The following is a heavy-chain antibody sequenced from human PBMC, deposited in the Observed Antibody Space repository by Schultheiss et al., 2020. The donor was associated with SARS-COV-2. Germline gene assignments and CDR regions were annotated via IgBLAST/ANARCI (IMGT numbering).Heavy chain of an antibody. J-gene: IGHJ4*02. CDR3: ARGSSGGNWNNDLDY. D-gene: IGHD1/OR15-1a*01. CDR1: KFTLRTYS. V-gene: IGHV3-30*04. CDR2: MSFDGSDE. Sequence: GGSLRLSCAASKFTLRTYSMHWVRQAPGKGLEWVAVMSFDGSDEYYADSVKCRFSISRDNSRNILYLQMKSLRDEYTAVYFCARGSSGGNWNNDLDYWGQGALVTVSS.